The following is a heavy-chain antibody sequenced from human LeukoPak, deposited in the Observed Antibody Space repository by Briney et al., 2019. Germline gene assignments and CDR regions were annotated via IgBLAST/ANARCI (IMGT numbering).Heavy chain of an antibody. CDR2: MNPNSGNT. J-gene: IGHJ4*02. D-gene: IGHD3-10*01. V-gene: IGHV1-8*01. CDR1: GYTFTSYD. CDR3: ARVPGTVRGSFDY. Sequence: ASVKVSCKASGYTFTSYDINWVRQATGQGLEWMGWMNPNSGNTGYAQKLQGRVTMTTDTSTSTAYMELRSLRSDDTAVYYCARVPGTVRGSFDYWGQGTLVTVSS.